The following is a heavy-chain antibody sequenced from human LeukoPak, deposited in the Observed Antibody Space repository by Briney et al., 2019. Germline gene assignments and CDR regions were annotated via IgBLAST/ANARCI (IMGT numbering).Heavy chain of an antibody. J-gene: IGHJ4*02. D-gene: IGHD5-24*01. CDR3: ARDKRWLQLLDY. CDR2: IWYDGSNK. CDR1: GFTFSSYG. V-gene: IGHV3-33*01. Sequence: GGSLRLSCAASGFTFSSYGMHWVRQAPGKGLEWVAVIWYDGSNKYYADSVKGRFTISRDNSKNTLYLQMNSLRAEDTAVYYCARDKRWLQLLDYWGQGTLVTVSS.